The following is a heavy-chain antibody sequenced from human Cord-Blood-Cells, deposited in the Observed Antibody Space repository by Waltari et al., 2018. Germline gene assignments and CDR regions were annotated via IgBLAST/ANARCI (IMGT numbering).Heavy chain of an antibody. Sequence: EVQLVESGGGLVQPGGSLRLSCAASGFTVSSNYMSWVRQAPGKGLEWFSVIYSGGSTYYADSVKCRFTISRHNSKNTLYLQMNSLRAEDTAVYYCAGIAAAGNDAFDIWGQGTMVTVSS. CDR2: IYSGGST. CDR1: GFTVSSNY. CDR3: AGIAAAGNDAFDI. J-gene: IGHJ3*02. V-gene: IGHV3-53*04. D-gene: IGHD6-13*01.